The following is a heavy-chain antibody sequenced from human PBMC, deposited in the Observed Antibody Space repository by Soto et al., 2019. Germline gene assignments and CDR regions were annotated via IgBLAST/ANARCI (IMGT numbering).Heavy chain of an antibody. J-gene: IGHJ4*02. Sequence: GGSLRLSCAASGFTFNTYSMNWVRQAPGRGLEWVSYISSSSSTVYYADSVKGRFTISRDNAKNSLYLQMNSLRAEDTAVYYCARWNYDTTGYYKGALDYWGQGTLVT. D-gene: IGHD3-22*01. CDR3: ARWNYDTTGYYKGALDY. CDR2: ISSSSSTV. CDR1: GFTFNTYS. V-gene: IGHV3-48*01.